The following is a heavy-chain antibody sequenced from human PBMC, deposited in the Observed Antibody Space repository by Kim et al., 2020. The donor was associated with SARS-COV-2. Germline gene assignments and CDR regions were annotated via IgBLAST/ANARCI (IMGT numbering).Heavy chain of an antibody. V-gene: IGHV3-48*03. CDR3: ARALTDL. Sequence: GGSLRLSCEASGFTFSSYEMNWFRHIPGKGLEWISYITQSGKTIHYADSVKGRFTISRDNAKNSLFLQMNGLRVEDTALYYCARALTDLWGRGTLVTVSS. CDR2: ITQSGKTI. J-gene: IGHJ2*01. CDR1: GFTFSSYE.